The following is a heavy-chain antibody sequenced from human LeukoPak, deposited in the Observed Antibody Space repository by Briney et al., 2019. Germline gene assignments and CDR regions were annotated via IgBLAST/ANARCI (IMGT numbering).Heavy chain of an antibody. D-gene: IGHD3-9*01. J-gene: IGHJ3*02. Sequence: PGGSLRLSCAASGFTFSSYSMNWVRQAPGKGLEWVSSISSSSSYIYYADSVKGRFTISRDNAKNSLYLQMDSLRAEDTAVYYCARFDTERAFDIWGQGTMVTVSS. CDR1: GFTFSSYS. CDR3: ARFDTERAFDI. V-gene: IGHV3-21*01. CDR2: ISSSSSYI.